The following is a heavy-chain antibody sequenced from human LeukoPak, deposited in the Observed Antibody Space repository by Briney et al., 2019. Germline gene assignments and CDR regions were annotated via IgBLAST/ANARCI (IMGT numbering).Heavy chain of an antibody. D-gene: IGHD2-2*02. Sequence: SVKVSCKASGGTFSSYAISWVRQAPGQGLEWMGGIIPIFGTANYAQKFQGRDTITADESTSTAYMELSSLRSEDTAVYYCARLPEYCSSTSCYRAWGQGTLVTVSS. CDR2: IIPIFGTA. CDR1: GGTFSSYA. CDR3: ARLPEYCSSTSCYRA. V-gene: IGHV1-69*13. J-gene: IGHJ5*02.